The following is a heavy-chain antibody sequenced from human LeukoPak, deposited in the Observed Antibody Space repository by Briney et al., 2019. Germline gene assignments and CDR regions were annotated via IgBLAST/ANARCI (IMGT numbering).Heavy chain of an antibody. D-gene: IGHD3-22*01. CDR2: IDPGDSQT. Sequence: GEPLKISCKGSAYSFTNYWTSWVRQMPGKGLEWRGRIDPGDSQTNYSPSFQGHVNISADKSISTAYLQWSSLKASDTAMYYCARHSSVLNSFDPWGQGTLVTVSS. CDR1: AYSFTNYW. CDR3: ARHSSVLNSFDP. J-gene: IGHJ5*02. V-gene: IGHV5-10-1*01.